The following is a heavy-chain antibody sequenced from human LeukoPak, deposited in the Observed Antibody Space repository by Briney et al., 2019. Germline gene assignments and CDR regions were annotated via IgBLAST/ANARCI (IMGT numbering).Heavy chain of an antibody. CDR1: GGSISSYY. CDR3: ARHVSGKVHNWKYGYFDY. Sequence: SETLSLTCTVSGGSISSYYWSWIRQPAGKGLEWIGRIYTSGSTNYNPSLKSRVTISVDTSKNQFSLKLSSVTAADTAVYYCARHVSGKVHNWKYGYFDYWGQGTLVTVSS. CDR2: IYTSGST. V-gene: IGHV4-4*07. D-gene: IGHD1-7*01. J-gene: IGHJ4*02.